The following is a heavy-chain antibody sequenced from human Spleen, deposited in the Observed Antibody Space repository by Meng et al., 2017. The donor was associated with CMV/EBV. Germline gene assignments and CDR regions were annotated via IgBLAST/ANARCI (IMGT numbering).Heavy chain of an antibody. D-gene: IGHD3-22*01. V-gene: IGHV3-21*01. CDR2: ISSSSSYI. J-gene: IGHJ5*02. Sequence: GGSLRLSCAASGFTFSSYSMNWVRQAPGKGLEWVSSISSSSSYIYYADSVKGRFTISRDNAKNSLYLQMNSLRAEDTAVYYCAREPQDYDSSGYYYLGWFDPWGQGTLVTVSS. CDR3: AREPQDYDSSGYYYLGWFDP. CDR1: GFTFSSYS.